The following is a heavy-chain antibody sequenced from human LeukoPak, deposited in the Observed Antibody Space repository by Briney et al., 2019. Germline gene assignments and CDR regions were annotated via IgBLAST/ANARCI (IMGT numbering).Heavy chain of an antibody. J-gene: IGHJ4*02. D-gene: IGHD6-6*01. Sequence: GGSLRLSCAASGFTFDDYGMSWVRQAPGKGLEWVSGINWNGGSTGYADSVKGRFTISRDNAKNSLYLQMNSLRAEDTAVYYCARGAVRYSSSSRVLDYWGQGTLVTVSS. CDR1: GFTFDDYG. CDR2: INWNGGST. V-gene: IGHV3-20*04. CDR3: ARGAVRYSSSSRVLDY.